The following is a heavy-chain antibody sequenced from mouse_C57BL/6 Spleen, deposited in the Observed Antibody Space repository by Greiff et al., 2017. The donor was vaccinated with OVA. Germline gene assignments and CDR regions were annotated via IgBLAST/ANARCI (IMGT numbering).Heavy chain of an antibody. D-gene: IGHD2-2*01. CDR2: IFPGSGST. CDR3: AREGYGYDEEDNFDY. V-gene: IGHV1-75*01. Sequence: VQVVESGPELVKPGASVKISCKASGYTFTDYYINWVKQRPGQGLEWIGWIFPGSGSTYYNEKFKGKATLTVDKSSSTAYMLLSSLTSEDSAVYFCAREGYGYDEEDNFDYWGQGTTLTVSS. CDR1: GYTFTDYY. J-gene: IGHJ2*01.